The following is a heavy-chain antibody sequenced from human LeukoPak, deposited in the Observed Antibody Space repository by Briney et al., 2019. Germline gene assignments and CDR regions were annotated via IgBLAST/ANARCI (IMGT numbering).Heavy chain of an antibody. V-gene: IGHV1-18*01. D-gene: IGHD2-21*02. J-gene: IGHJ3*02. CDR3: ARLVVTATLGAFDI. CDR1: GYTFTSYG. Sequence: ASVKVPCKASGYTFTSYGISWVRQAPGQGLEWMGWISAYNGNTNYAQKLQGRVTMTTDTSTSTAYMELRSLRSDDTAVYYCARLVVTATLGAFDIWGQGTMVTVSS. CDR2: ISAYNGNT.